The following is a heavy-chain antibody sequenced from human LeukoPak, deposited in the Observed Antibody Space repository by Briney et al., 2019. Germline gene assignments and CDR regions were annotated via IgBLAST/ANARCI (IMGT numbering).Heavy chain of an antibody. CDR2: ISYDGSNK. Sequence: GRSLRLSCAASGFTFSSYAMHWVRQAPGKGLEWVAVISYDGSNKYYADSVKGRFTISRDNSKNALYLQMNSLRAEDTAVYYCARSYGDPTTNYYYGMDVWGQGTTVTVSS. J-gene: IGHJ6*02. CDR3: ARSYGDPTTNYYYGMDV. CDR1: GFTFSSYA. D-gene: IGHD4-17*01. V-gene: IGHV3-30*04.